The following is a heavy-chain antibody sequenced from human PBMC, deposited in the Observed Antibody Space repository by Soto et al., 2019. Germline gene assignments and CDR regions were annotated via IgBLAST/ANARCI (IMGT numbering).Heavy chain of an antibody. CDR2: IYYSGST. V-gene: IGHV4-59*01. CDR1: GGSISSYY. CDR3: ARANYYDSSGYYFDY. J-gene: IGHJ4*02. Sequence: KTSETLSLTCTVSGGSISSYYWSWIRQPPGKGLEWIGYIYYSGSTNYNPSLKSRVTISVDTSKNQFSLKLSSVTAADTAVYYCARANYYDSSGYYFDYWGQGTLVTVSS. D-gene: IGHD3-22*01.